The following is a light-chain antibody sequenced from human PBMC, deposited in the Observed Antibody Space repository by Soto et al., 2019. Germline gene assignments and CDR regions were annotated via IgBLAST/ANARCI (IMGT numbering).Light chain of an antibody. V-gene: IGKV3-15*01. CDR1: QSVSSN. Sequence: EIVLTQSPATLSLSPGERATLSCRASQSVSSNLAWYQQTPGQAPRLLIYGASTRATGIPARFSGSGSGTEFTLTISSLQSEDFAVYYCQQSNNWPPTFGGGTKVDIK. J-gene: IGKJ4*01. CDR3: QQSNNWPPT. CDR2: GAS.